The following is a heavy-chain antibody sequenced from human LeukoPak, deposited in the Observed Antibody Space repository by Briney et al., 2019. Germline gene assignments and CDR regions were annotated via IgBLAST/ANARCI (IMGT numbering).Heavy chain of an antibody. J-gene: IGHJ6*02. Sequence: SETLSLTCTVSGGSISSYYWNWIRRPPGKGLEWIGYIYYNGNTNYSPSLKSRVTMSVDTSKNLFSLKVSSVTAADTAVYYCARGRSNYYGMDVWGQGTTVTVSS. CDR3: ARGRSNYYGMDV. D-gene: IGHD1-26*01. CDR2: IYYNGNT. CDR1: GGSISSYY. V-gene: IGHV4-59*01.